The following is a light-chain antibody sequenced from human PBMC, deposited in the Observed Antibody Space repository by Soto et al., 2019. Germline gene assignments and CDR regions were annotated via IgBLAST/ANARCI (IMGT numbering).Light chain of an antibody. CDR1: SSDVGGYNY. CDR2: DVT. J-gene: IGLJ2*01. Sequence: QSVLTQPRSVSGSPGQSVTISCTGTSSDVGGYNYVSWYQQHPGKAPKLIIYDVTKRPSGVPDRFSGSKSGNTASLTISGLQAEDEADYSCCSYAGSYTPGVFGGGTQLTVL. CDR3: CSYAGSYTPGV. V-gene: IGLV2-11*01.